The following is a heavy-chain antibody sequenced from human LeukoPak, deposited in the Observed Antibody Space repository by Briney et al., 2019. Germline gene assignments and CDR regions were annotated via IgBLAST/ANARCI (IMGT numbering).Heavy chain of an antibody. CDR2: IDHRGNT. CDR1: GDSISSGNF. D-gene: IGHD1-26*01. CDR3: ARGGEWELLNFDY. J-gene: IGHJ4*02. Sequence: SETLSLTFIVSGDSISSGNFWGWIRQPPGKGLDYIGNIDHRGNTYYNPSLKSRLTISVDTSRNQFSLKLSSVTAADTAVYYCARGGEWELLNFDYWGQGTLVTVSS. V-gene: IGHV4-38-2*02.